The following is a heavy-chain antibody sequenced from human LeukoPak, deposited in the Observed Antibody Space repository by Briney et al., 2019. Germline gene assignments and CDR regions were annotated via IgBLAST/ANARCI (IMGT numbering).Heavy chain of an antibody. V-gene: IGHV4-61*09. CDR1: GGSISSGSYY. D-gene: IGHD3-10*01. J-gene: IGHJ4*02. Sequence: SETLSLTCTVSGGSISSGSYYWSWIRQPAGKGLEWIGHIYTSGSTNYSPSLKSRVTISLDTSKNQFSLKLSSVTAADTAVYYCARYYYGSGSYYYFDYWGQGTLVTVSS. CDR3: ARYYYGSGSYYYFDY. CDR2: IYTSGST.